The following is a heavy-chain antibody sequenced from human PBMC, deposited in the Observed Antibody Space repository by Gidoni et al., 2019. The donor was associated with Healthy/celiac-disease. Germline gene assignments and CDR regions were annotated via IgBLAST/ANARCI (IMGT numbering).Heavy chain of an antibody. CDR2: IKQDGSEK. CDR1: GFTFSSYW. V-gene: IGHV3-7*03. Sequence: EVQLVESGGGLVQPGGSLRLSCAASGFTFSSYWMGWVRQAPGKGLEWVANIKQDGSEKYYVDSVKGRFTISRDNAKNSLYLQMNSLRAEDTAVYYCARGKIGPSFDYWGQGTLVTVSS. CDR3: ARGKIGPSFDY. J-gene: IGHJ4*02.